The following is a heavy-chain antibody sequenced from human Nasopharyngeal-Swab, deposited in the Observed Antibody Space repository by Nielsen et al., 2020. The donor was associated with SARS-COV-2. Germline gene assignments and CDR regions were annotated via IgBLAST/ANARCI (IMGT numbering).Heavy chain of an antibody. D-gene: IGHD1-14*01. J-gene: IGHJ4*02. CDR1: GYTFTDYY. CDR2: INPNSGDT. CDR3: ARDDGDVPGITGSGAPGGY. V-gene: IGHV1-2*06. Sequence: ASVKVSCKASGYTFTDYYMHWVRQAPGQGLEWMGRINPNSGDTNYAQKFQGRVTVTRDKSINTAYMELSSLRSDDTAMYYCARDDGDVPGITGSGAPGGYWGQGTLVTVSS.